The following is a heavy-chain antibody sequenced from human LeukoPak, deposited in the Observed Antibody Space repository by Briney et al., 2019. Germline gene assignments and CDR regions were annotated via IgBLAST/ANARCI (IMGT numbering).Heavy chain of an antibody. CDR2: IIPIFGTA. CDR3: ARGAGKGFLEWLSPFDP. Sequence: SVKVSCTASGGTFSSYAISWVRQAPGQGLEWMGGIIPIFGTANYAQKFQGRVTITADESTSTAYMELSSLRSEDTAVYYCARGAGKGFLEWLSPFDPWGQGTLVTVSS. CDR1: GGTFSSYA. J-gene: IGHJ5*02. D-gene: IGHD3-3*01. V-gene: IGHV1-69*13.